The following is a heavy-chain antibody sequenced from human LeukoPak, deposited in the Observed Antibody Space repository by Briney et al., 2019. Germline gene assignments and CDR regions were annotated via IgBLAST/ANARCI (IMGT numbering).Heavy chain of an antibody. J-gene: IGHJ4*02. Sequence: SETLSLTCTVWVGSISSYYGRWIPQPRGRGRECIRYIYYSRNTNYAPSLKSRITISVDTSKNQFSLKLSSVTAADTAVYYCARDDSSGYYDYWGQGTLVTVSS. CDR2: IYYSRNT. V-gene: IGHV4-59*13. D-gene: IGHD3-22*01. CDR3: ARDDSSGYYDY. CDR1: VGSISSYY.